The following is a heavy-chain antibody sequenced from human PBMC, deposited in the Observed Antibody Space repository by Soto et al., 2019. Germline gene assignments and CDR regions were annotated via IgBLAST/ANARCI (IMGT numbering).Heavy chain of an antibody. CDR3: ARQTLRFLEWLTGDYYYYYGMDV. Sequence: SETLSLTCTVSGGSISSSSYYWGWIRQPPGKGLEWIGSIYYSGSTYYNPSLKSRVTISVDTPKNQFSLKLSSVTAADTAVYYCARQTLRFLEWLTGDYYYYYGMDVWGQGTTVT. V-gene: IGHV4-39*01. CDR2: IYYSGST. D-gene: IGHD3-3*01. CDR1: GGSISSSSYY. J-gene: IGHJ6*02.